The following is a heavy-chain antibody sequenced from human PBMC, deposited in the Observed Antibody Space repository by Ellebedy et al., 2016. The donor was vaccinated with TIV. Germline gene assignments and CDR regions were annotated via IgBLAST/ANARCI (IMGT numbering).Heavy chain of an antibody. CDR3: AGAVAGILH. V-gene: IGHV4-59*01. D-gene: IGHD6-19*01. Sequence: MPSETLSLTCTVSGGPIDSYYWTWIRQPPGKGLEWIGYIYYSGTPNYSPSLQSRVTISVDTSKRQFSLKLRSVTAADTAVYYGAGAVAGILHWGQGTLVTVSS. CDR1: GGPIDSYY. J-gene: IGHJ4*02. CDR2: IYYSGTP.